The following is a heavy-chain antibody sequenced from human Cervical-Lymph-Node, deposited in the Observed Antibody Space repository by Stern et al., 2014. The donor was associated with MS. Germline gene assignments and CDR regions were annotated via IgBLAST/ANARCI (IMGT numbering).Heavy chain of an antibody. CDR3: ARGWGGSDYLDN. V-gene: IGHV1-2*06. J-gene: IGHJ4*02. CDR1: GYTFSAYY. CDR2: LDPKSGRT. D-gene: IGHD3-16*01. Sequence: VQLVESGADMRKPGASVKVSCQTSGYTFSAYYINWVRQAPGQGLEWLRRLDPKSGRTDSAQKFQGRVTMTGETSSATVYMDLRRPTADDTAVYYCARGWGGSDYLDNWGQGTQVIVSS.